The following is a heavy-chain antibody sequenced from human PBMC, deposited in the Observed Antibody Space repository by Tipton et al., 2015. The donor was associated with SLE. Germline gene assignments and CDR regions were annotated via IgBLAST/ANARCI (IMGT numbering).Heavy chain of an antibody. CDR1: GGSFSGYY. D-gene: IGHD7-27*01. CDR3: ASERTGGYFDY. CDR2: INRSGST. J-gene: IGHJ4*02. V-gene: IGHV4-34*01. Sequence: TLSLTCAVYGGSFSGYYWSWIRQPPGKGLEWIGEINRSGSTNYNPSLKSRVTISVDTSKNQFSLKLSSVTAADTAVYYCASERTGGYFDYWGQGTLVTVSS.